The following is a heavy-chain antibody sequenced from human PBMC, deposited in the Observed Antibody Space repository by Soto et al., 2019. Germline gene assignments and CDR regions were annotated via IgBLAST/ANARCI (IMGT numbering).Heavy chain of an antibody. V-gene: IGHV1-8*01. CDR2: MNPDSGDT. Sequence: ASVKVSCKASGYTFTSYDVIWVRQATGQGLEWMGWMNPDSGDTKYEQKFQGRVSMTRNTSISTAYMELSSLRSADTAVYCCASQYGNDAFDIWGQGTMVTVSS. CDR1: GYTFTSYD. J-gene: IGHJ3*02. D-gene: IGHD4-17*01. CDR3: ASQYGNDAFDI.